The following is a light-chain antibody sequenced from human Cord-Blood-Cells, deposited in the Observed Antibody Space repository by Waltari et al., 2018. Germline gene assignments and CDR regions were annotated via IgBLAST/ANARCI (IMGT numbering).Light chain of an antibody. CDR2: KAS. Sequence: DIKITKSPSTFSASVGARFTFICRASQSISSWLAWYQQKPGKAPKLLIYKASSLESGVPSRFSGSGSGTEFTLTISSLQPDDFATYYCQQYNSYSWTFGQGTKVEIK. J-gene: IGKJ1*01. CDR1: QSISSW. CDR3: QQYNSYSWT. V-gene: IGKV1-5*03.